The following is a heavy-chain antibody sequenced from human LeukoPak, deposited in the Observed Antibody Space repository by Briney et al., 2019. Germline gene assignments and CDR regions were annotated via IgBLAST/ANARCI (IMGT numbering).Heavy chain of an antibody. CDR1: GYTFTSHF. CDR2: INPRGGST. Sequence: ASVKVSCKASGYTFTSHFMHWVRQAPGQGLEWMGIINPRGGSTSYTQKFQGRVTMTKDTSINAAYMELNKLTSDDTAVYYCGRGNKSFDPWGQGTLVTVSS. CDR3: GRGNKSFDP. J-gene: IGHJ5*02. V-gene: IGHV1-46*01.